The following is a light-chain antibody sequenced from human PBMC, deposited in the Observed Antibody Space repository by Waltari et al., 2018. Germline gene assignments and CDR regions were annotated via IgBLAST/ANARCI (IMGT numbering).Light chain of an antibody. CDR2: GVS. CDR1: QSVTSNY. Sequence: EIVLTQSPGTLSLSPGERATLSCRASQSVTSNYLAWYQQKPGQAPRLLIYGVSSRVSGIPDRFSGRGSGRDFILTISSLERADLAVYYSQQYDGSPLTFGGGTKVEI. CDR3: QQYDGSPLT. V-gene: IGKV3-20*01. J-gene: IGKJ4*01.